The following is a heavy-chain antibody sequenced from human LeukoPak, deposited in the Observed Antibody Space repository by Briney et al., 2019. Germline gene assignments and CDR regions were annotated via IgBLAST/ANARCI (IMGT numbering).Heavy chain of an antibody. V-gene: IGHV4-30-2*05. J-gene: IGHJ4*02. CDR3: VREILYCSGGSCYRGPFDN. CDR2: IFHRGGT. Sequence: SETLSLTCTVSGGSTSSGGPFWSWIRQPPGKGLEWIGYIFHRGGTSYSPSLKSRILFSVDTSQNQFSLKLNSVTAADTAVYYCVREILYCSGGSCYRGPFDNWGQGTLVTVSA. CDR1: GGSTSSGGPF. D-gene: IGHD2-15*01.